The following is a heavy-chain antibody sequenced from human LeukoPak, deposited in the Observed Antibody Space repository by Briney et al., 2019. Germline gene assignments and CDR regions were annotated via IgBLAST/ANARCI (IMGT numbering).Heavy chain of an antibody. D-gene: IGHD2-21*02. Sequence: PGGSLRLSCAASGFTVSSNYMTWVRQAPGKGLEWVSGISGSGVTAYYADSVKGRFTISRDSSKNTLYLQMNSLRADDTAVYYCAKEAPYCGGDCYGVFDYWGQGNLVTVSS. CDR1: GFTVSSNY. V-gene: IGHV3-23*01. J-gene: IGHJ4*02. CDR3: AKEAPYCGGDCYGVFDY. CDR2: ISGSGVTA.